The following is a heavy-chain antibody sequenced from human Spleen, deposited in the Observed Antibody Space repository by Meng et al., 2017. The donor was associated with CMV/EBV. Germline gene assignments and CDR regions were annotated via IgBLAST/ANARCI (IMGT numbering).Heavy chain of an antibody. D-gene: IGHD3-3*01. V-gene: IGHV1-2*02. J-gene: IGHJ4*02. CDR2: INPNSGGT. CDR1: GYTFTAHY. CDR3: ARVFLNYDFWSGFHFDY. Sequence: ASVKVSCKASGYTFTAHYFHWVRQAPGQGLEWMGWINPNSGGTNYAQKFQGRVTMTRDTSISTAYMELSRLRSDDTAVYYCARVFLNYDFWSGFHFDYWGQGTLVTVSS.